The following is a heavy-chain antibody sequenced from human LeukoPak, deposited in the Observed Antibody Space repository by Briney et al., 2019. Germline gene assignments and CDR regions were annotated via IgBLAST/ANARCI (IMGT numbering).Heavy chain of an antibody. D-gene: IGHD6-19*01. CDR2: IYYSGST. Sequence: SETLSLTCTVSGGSISSSSYYWGWIRQPPGKGLEWIGSIYYSGSTYYNPSLKSRVTISVDKSNNQFSLNLTSVTAADTAVYYCAGRGMYSSGWSLDPWGQGTLVTVSS. J-gene: IGHJ5*02. CDR1: GGSISSSSYY. V-gene: IGHV4-39*07. CDR3: AGRGMYSSGWSLDP.